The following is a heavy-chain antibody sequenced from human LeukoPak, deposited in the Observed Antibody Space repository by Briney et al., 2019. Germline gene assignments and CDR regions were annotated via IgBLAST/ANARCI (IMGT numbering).Heavy chain of an antibody. CDR2: INHSGST. CDR1: GGSFSGYY. CDR3: AGDGSSSFFHY. D-gene: IGHD6-13*01. J-gene: IGHJ4*02. V-gene: IGHV4-34*01. Sequence: SETLSLTCAVYGGSFSGYYWSWIRQPPGKGLEWIGEINHSGSTNYNPSLKSRVTISVDTSKNQFSLKLSSVTAADTAVYYCAGDGSSSFFHYWGQGTLVTVSS.